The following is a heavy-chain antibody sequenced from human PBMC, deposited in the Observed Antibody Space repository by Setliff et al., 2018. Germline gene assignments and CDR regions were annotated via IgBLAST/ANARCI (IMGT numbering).Heavy chain of an antibody. V-gene: IGHV4-34*01. CDR3: AKGGGRYHSDS. CDR1: GGSFSDYY. J-gene: IGHJ4*02. Sequence: SETLSLTCAASGGSFSDYYWTWIRQSPGKGLEWIGEINHTGSTNYNPSLKSRVTISVDTSKNQFSLKLSSVTAADTSVYYCAKGGGRYHSDSWGQGILVTVSS. D-gene: IGHD1-1*01. CDR2: INHTGST.